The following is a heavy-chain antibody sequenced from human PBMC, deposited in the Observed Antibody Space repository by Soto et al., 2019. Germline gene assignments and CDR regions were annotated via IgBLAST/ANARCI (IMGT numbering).Heavy chain of an antibody. Sequence: GSLRLSCAASGFTFSSYGMHWVRQATGKGLEWVAVISYDGSNKYYADSVKGRFTISRDNSKNTLYLQMNSLRAEHTAVYYCANAPRPYYGSGSYFWFDPWGQGTLVTVSS. J-gene: IGHJ5*02. CDR2: ISYDGSNK. CDR3: ANAPRPYYGSGSYFWFDP. D-gene: IGHD3-10*01. CDR1: GFTFSSYG. V-gene: IGHV3-30*18.